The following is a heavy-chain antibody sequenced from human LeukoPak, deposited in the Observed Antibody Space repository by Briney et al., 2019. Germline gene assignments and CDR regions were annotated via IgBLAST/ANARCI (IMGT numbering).Heavy chain of an antibody. V-gene: IGHV4-4*09. CDR1: GGSISSYY. CDR2: IYTSGST. D-gene: IGHD2-2*01. CDR3: ARQGLCSSTSCYYYFDY. J-gene: IGHJ4*02. Sequence: SETLSLTCTVSGGSISSYYWSWIRQPLGKGLEWIGYIYTSGSTNYNPSLKSRVTISVDTSKNQFSLKLSSVTAADTAVYYCARQGLCSSTSCYYYFDYWGQGTLVTVSS.